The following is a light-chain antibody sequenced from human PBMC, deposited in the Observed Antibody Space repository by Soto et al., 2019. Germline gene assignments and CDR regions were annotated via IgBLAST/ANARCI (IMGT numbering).Light chain of an antibody. V-gene: IGKV1-5*03. CDR3: QQYNSYSYT. CDR1: QRISSW. Sequence: DIQMTQSPSTLSASVGDRVTITCRGSQRISSWLAWYQQKPGKAPKLLIYKASSLESGVPSRFSGSGSGTEFILTISSLQPDDFATYYCQQYNSYSYTFGQGTKVDIK. J-gene: IGKJ2*01. CDR2: KAS.